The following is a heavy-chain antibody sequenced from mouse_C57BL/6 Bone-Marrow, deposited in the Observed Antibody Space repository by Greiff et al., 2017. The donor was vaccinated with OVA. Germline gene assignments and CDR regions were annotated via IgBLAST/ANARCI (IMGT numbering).Heavy chain of an antibody. V-gene: IGHV1-82*01. CDR1: GYAFSSSW. J-gene: IGHJ4*01. Sequence: QVQLQQSGPELVKPGASVKISCKASGYAFSSSWMNWVKQRPGKGLEWIGRIYPGDGDTNYNGKFKGKATLTADKSSSTAYMQLRSLTSEDSAVYFWARRTPGYGYPYAMDDWGQGTSVTVSS. CDR3: ARRTPGYGYPYAMDD. CDR2: IYPGDGDT. D-gene: IGHD2-2*01.